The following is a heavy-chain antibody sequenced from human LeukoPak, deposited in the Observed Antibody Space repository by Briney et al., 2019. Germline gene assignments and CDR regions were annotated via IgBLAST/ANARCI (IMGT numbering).Heavy chain of an antibody. D-gene: IGHD4-17*01. CDR1: GFTFNSYG. CDR2: ISYDGSNK. CDR3: AKLTYGDNVPLDY. V-gene: IGHV3-30*18. Sequence: GGSLRLSCAASGFTFNSYGMHWVRQAPGKGLEWVAVISYDGSNKYYGDSVKGRFTISRDNSKNTLYLQMNSLRAEDTAVYYCAKLTYGDNVPLDYWGQGTLVTVSS. J-gene: IGHJ4*02.